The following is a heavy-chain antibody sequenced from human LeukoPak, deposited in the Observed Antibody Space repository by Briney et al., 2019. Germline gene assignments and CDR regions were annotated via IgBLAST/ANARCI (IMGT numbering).Heavy chain of an antibody. J-gene: IGHJ6*03. CDR2: IHPNSGGT. CDR1: GYTFTGYY. V-gene: IGHV1-2*02. Sequence: GASVTVSCKASGYTFTGYYIHWVRQAPAQGLEWMGWIHPNSGGTNYAQKFQGRVTMTRDTSTSTAYMELSRLRSDDTAVYYCARDNYYYYGEPYYYYMDVWGKGTTVTISS. D-gene: IGHD3-22*01. CDR3: ARDNYYYYGEPYYYYMDV.